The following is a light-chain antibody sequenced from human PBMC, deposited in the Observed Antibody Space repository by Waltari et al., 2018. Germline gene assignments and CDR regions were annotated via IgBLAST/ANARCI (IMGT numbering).Light chain of an antibody. Sequence: EIVMTQSPATLSVSPGERATLSCRASQSVRSNLAWYQQKPGQAPRLLIYGASTRATDISARFSGSGSGTEFTLTIGSLQSEDFAVYYCQQYNNWPPWTFGQGTKVEIK. CDR1: QSVRSN. CDR3: QQYNNWPPWT. CDR2: GAS. J-gene: IGKJ1*01. V-gene: IGKV3-15*01.